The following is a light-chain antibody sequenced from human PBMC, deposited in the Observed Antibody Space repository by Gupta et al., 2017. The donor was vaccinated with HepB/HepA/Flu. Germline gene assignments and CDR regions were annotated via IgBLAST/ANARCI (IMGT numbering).Light chain of an antibody. J-gene: IGKJ1*01. V-gene: IGKV3-11*01. CDR2: DAS. CDR3: QHRSNWWT. Sequence: DIVLPQSPATLSLSPGDRATLSCSHSQSVSSYLEWYQQKPGQAPRLLIYDASNRANGISARFSGRGSGTDFTLTSSSREPEDFAVYYWQHRSNWWTFGQGTKVEIK. CDR1: QSVSSY.